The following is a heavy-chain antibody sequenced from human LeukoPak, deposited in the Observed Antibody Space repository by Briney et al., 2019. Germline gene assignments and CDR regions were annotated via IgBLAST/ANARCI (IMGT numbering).Heavy chain of an antibody. D-gene: IGHD3-10*01. Sequence: SETLSLTCTVSGGSIISTTYYWGWIRQPPGKGLEWIASIYYSGSTYYNPSLKSRVTISVDTSKNQFSLKMRSETAADTAIYCCAGHRGSYYFYMDVWGKGTTVTVSS. CDR2: IYYSGST. CDR3: AGHRGSYYFYMDV. CDR1: GGSIISTTYY. V-gene: IGHV4-39*01. J-gene: IGHJ6*03.